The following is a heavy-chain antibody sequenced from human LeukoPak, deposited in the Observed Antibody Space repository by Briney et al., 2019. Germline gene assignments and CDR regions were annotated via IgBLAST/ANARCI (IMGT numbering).Heavy chain of an antibody. D-gene: IGHD3-3*01. Sequence: SETLSLTCTVSGGSISSYYWSWIRQPAGKGLEWIGRIYTSGRTNYNPSLKSRVTMSVGTSKNQFSLKLSSVTAADTAVYYCARGTYYDFWSGTRETAFDIWGQGTMVTVSS. CDR3: ARGTYYDFWSGTRETAFDI. J-gene: IGHJ3*02. V-gene: IGHV4-4*07. CDR1: GGSISSYY. CDR2: IYTSGRT.